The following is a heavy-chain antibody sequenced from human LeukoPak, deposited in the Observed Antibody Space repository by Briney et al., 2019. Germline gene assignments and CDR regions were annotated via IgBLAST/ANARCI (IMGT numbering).Heavy chain of an antibody. CDR1: EFAFSTYN. CDR2: INHSGST. CDR3: ARGRGYSSSLGYYYYYGMDV. Sequence: PGGSLRLSCAASEFAFSTYNMNWVRQAPGKGLEWIGEINHSGSTNYNPSLKSRVTISVDTSKNQFSLKLSSVTAADTAVYYCARGRGYSSSLGYYYYYGMDVWGQGTTVTVSS. D-gene: IGHD6-13*01. V-gene: IGHV4-34*01. J-gene: IGHJ6*02.